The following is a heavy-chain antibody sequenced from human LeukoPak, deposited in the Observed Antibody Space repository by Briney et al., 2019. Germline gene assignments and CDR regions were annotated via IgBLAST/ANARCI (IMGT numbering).Heavy chain of an antibody. J-gene: IGHJ6*03. Sequence: GASVKVSCKASGYTFISYDINWVRQATGQGLEWMGWMNPTSGNTGFAQKFQGRITMTRDTSISTAYMELSSLRSEDTAVYYCARSGPMGGYYMDVWGKGTTVTVSS. CDR3: ARSGPMGGYYMDV. CDR1: GYTFISYD. CDR2: MNPTSGNT. V-gene: IGHV1-8*01. D-gene: IGHD1-26*01.